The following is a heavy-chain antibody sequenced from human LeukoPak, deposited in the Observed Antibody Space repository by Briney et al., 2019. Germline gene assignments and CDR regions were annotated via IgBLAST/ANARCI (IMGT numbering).Heavy chain of an antibody. J-gene: IGHJ6*04. Sequence: GGSLRLSCAASGFTFSSYEMNWVRQAPGKGLEWVSYISSSGSTIYYADSVKGRFTISRDNAKNSLYLQMNSLRAEDTAVYYCARDRYYYNGTDVWGKGTTVTVSS. V-gene: IGHV3-48*03. CDR2: ISSSGSTI. CDR1: GFTFSSYE. CDR3: ARDRYYYNGTDV.